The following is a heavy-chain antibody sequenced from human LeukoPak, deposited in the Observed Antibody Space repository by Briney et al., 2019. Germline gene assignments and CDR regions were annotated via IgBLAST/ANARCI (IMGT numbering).Heavy chain of an antibody. J-gene: IGHJ4*02. V-gene: IGHV3-7*01. Sequence: GGSLRLSCAASGFTFFSYSMSWVRQAPGKGLEWVANIKQDGSEKYYVDSVKGRFTISRDNAKNSVYLQMNSLRAEDTAVYYCARGVLNPQLYGYWGQGTLVTVSS. CDR1: GFTFFSYS. CDR3: ARGVLNPQLYGY. D-gene: IGHD2-2*01. CDR2: IKQDGSEK.